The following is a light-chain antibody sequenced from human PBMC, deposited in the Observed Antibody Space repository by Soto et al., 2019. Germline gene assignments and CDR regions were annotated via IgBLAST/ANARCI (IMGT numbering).Light chain of an antibody. V-gene: IGKV1-27*01. CDR3: QKYNSAPT. CDR2: TAS. J-gene: IGKJ1*01. CDR1: QGIGNY. Sequence: DIQMTQSPSSLSASVGDRVTITCRASQGIGNYLAWYQQKPGKVPKLLIYTASTLQSGVPSRFSGSGSGTTFTLTISSLQPEDVATYYCQKYNSAPTFGQGTKVDIK.